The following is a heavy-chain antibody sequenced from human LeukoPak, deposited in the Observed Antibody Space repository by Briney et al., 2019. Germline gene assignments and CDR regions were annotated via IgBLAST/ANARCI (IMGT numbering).Heavy chain of an antibody. V-gene: IGHV3-74*01. J-gene: IGHJ4*02. CDR2: IKTDGSTT. CDR1: GFTFSSSW. CDR3: ARGGYYYDSSGFFDY. Sequence: GGSLRLSCAVSGFTFSSSWMHWVRQAPGKGLVWVSHIKTDGSTTAYADSVKGRFTISRDNAKNTLYLQMNSLRAEDTAVYYCARGGYYYDSSGFFDYWGQGTLVTVSS. D-gene: IGHD3-22*01.